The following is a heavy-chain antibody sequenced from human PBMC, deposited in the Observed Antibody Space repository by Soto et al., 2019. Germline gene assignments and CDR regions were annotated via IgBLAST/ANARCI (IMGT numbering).Heavy chain of an antibody. CDR1: GGTFSSYA. Sequence: ASVKXSCKASGGTFSSYAISWVRQAPGQGLEWMGGIIPIFGTANYAQKFQGRVTITADESTSTAYMELSSLRSEDTAVYYCFRAKQLVPEGDAFDIWGQGTMVTLSS. CDR2: IIPIFGTA. V-gene: IGHV1-69*13. J-gene: IGHJ3*02. CDR3: FRAKQLVPEGDAFDI. D-gene: IGHD6-13*01.